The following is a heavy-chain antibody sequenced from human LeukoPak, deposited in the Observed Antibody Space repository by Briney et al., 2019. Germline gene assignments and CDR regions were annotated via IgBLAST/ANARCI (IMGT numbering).Heavy chain of an antibody. D-gene: IGHD6-13*01. Sequence: GGSLRLTCAASGFTFSSYAMSWVRQAPGKGLEWVSAISGSGGSTYYADSVKGRFTISRDNAKNSLYLQMNSLRAEDTAVYYCARDMADDSSSCEWGQGTLVTVSS. CDR1: GFTFSSYA. V-gene: IGHV3-23*01. J-gene: IGHJ4*02. CDR3: ARDMADDSSSCE. CDR2: ISGSGGST.